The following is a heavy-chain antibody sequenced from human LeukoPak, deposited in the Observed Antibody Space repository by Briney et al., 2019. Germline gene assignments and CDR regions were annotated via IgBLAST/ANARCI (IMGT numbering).Heavy chain of an antibody. CDR2: IRYDGSNK. J-gene: IGHJ5*02. D-gene: IGHD2-15*01. CDR1: GFTFSSYG. CDR3: AKVLPRAVVVAATWFDP. Sequence: GGSLRLSCAASGFTFSSYGIHWVRQAPGKGLEWVAFIRYDGSNKYYADSVKGRFTISRDNSKNTLYLQMNSLRAEDTAVYYCAKVLPRAVVVAATWFDPWGQGTLVTVSS. V-gene: IGHV3-30*02.